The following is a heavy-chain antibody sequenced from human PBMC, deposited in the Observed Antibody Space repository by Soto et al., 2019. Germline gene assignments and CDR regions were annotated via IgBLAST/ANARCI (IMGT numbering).Heavy chain of an antibody. CDR3: ARRGYLYSSSALLGVH. CDR1: GGSISSSNW. CDR2: IYHSGST. Sequence: SETLSLTCAVSGGSISSSNWWSWVRQPPGKGLEWIGEIYHSGSTNYNPSLKSQVTISVDKSKNQFSLKLSSVTAADTAVYYCARRGYLYSSSALLGVHWGQGTLVTVSS. D-gene: IGHD6-6*01. V-gene: IGHV4-4*02. J-gene: IGHJ4*02.